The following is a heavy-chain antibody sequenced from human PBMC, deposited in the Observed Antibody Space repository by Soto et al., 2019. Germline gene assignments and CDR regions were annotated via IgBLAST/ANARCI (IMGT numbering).Heavy chain of an antibody. CDR3: AKDSEQWLPDV. Sequence: GGSLRLSCSAPESTLSRHAISSLAQSSGKGLEWVSAISGSGGGTYYADSVRGWFTISRDNTKNTLYLQMNSLTVEDMAVYYCAKDSEQWLPDVWGQGNTVTV. D-gene: IGHD6-19*01. CDR2: ISGSGGGT. V-gene: IGHV3-23*01. CDR1: ESTLSRHA. J-gene: IGHJ6*02.